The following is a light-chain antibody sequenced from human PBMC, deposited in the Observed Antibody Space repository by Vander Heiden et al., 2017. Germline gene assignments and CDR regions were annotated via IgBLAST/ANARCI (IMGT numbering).Light chain of an antibody. J-gene: IGLJ1*01. Sequence: QSALTQPASVSGSPVQSLTISRTGTSSDVGGYNYVSWYQQHPGKSPKLMSVEVSKRTAGVSNGCSCSTNGNTASLTISGLQAEDEGDYYGSSYTNSSTLLLVFGTGTKVTVL. CDR1: SSDVGGYNY. V-gene: IGLV2-14*01. CDR2: EVS. CDR3: SSYTNSSTLLLV.